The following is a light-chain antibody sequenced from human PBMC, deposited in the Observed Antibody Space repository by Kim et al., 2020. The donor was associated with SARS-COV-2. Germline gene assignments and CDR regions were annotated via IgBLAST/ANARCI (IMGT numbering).Light chain of an antibody. Sequence: QSALTQPASVSGSPGQSITISCTGTSDDIGRYKYVSWYQQIAGRVPKLIISDVSDRPSGVSHRFSGSKSGNTASLSISGLQAEDEGDYYCVSSTIRMTWVFGRGPQRTVL. CDR1: SDDIGRYKY. V-gene: IGLV2-14*03. CDR3: VSSTIRMTWV. J-gene: IGLJ3*02. CDR2: DVS.